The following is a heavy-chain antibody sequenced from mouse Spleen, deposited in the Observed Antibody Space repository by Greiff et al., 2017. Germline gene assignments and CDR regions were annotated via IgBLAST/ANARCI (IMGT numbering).Heavy chain of an antibody. CDR3: ARGATMITFYAMDY. CDR1: GYTFTSYW. J-gene: IGHJ4*01. Sequence: QVQLKQPGAELVKPGAPVKLSCKASGYTFTSYWMNWVKQRPGRGLEWIGRIDPSDSETHYNQKFKDKATLTVDKSSSTAYIQLSSLTSEDSAVYYCARGATMITFYAMDYWGQGTSVTVSS. D-gene: IGHD2-4*01. V-gene: IGHV1-69*02. CDR2: IDPSDSET.